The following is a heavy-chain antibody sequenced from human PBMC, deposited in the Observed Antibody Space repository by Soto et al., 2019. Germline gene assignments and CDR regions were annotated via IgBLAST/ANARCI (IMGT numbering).Heavy chain of an antibody. CDR3: ARFYMVRGVMSAFDI. Sequence: QVQLQESGPGLVKPSQTLSLACTVSGGSISSGGYYWSWIRQHPGKGLEWIGYIYYLGSTYYNPSLKCRVTISVSPSKTQFSLKLSSVTAADTAVYYCARFYMVRGVMSAFDIWGQGTMVTVSS. V-gene: IGHV4-31*03. CDR1: GGSISSGGYY. J-gene: IGHJ3*02. D-gene: IGHD3-10*01. CDR2: IYYLGST.